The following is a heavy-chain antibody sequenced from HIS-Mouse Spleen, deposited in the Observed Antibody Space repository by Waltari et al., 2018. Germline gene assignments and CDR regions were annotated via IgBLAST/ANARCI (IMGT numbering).Heavy chain of an antibody. CDR2: INPSSGST. Sequence: QVQLVQSGAEVKKPGASVKVSCKASGYTFTSYYMHWVRQAPGQGLEWMGIINPSSGSTSYAQKFQGRVTMTRDTSTSTVYMELSSLRSEDTAVYYCARRSYLNAFDIWGQGTMVTVSS. V-gene: IGHV1-46*01. CDR1: GYTFTSYY. J-gene: IGHJ3*02. D-gene: IGHD1-26*01. CDR3: ARRSYLNAFDI.